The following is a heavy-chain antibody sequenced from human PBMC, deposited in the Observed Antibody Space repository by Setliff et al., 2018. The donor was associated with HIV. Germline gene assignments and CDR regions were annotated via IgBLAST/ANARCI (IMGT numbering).Heavy chain of an antibody. Sequence: KPSETLSLTCTVSGGSISSGDYYWSWIRQLPGKGLEWIGYIYYSGSTYYNPSLESRVTISVDTSKNQFSLKLSSVTAADTAVYYCARDGDDSSGYYLGYWGQGTLVTVSS. D-gene: IGHD3-22*01. CDR1: GGSISSGDYY. CDR2: IYYSGST. J-gene: IGHJ4*02. CDR3: ARDGDDSSGYYLGY. V-gene: IGHV4-30-4*08.